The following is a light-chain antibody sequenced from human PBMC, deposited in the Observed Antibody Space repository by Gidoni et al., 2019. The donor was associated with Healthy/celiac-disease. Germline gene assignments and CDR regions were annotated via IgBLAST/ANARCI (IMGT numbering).Light chain of an antibody. CDR2: WAS. J-gene: IGKJ1*01. V-gene: IGKV4-1*01. CDR3: QQYYSTPWT. Sequence: DIVMTQSPDSLAVSLGERATINCKSSQSALYSSNNKNYLAWYQPKPGRPPKLLIYWASTRESGVPDRFSGSGSGTDFTLTISSLQAEDVAVYYCQQYYSTPWTFGQGTKVEIK. CDR1: QSALYSSNNKNY.